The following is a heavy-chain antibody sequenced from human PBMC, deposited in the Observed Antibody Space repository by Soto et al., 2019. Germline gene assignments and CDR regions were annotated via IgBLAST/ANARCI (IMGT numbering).Heavy chain of an antibody. CDR1: GGAFNNYI. D-gene: IGHD1-26*01. Sequence: QVQLVQSGAEVKKPGSSVKVSCKASGGAFNNYIFDWVRQAPGQGLEWIGGIIPMFGTPKYAQTFQDRITISADVSTGTAYMELTSLRFDDTAIYYCARGRDQPPVGLYFDSWGEGTRVTVSS. CDR2: IIPMFGTP. J-gene: IGHJ4*02. CDR3: ARGRDQPPVGLYFDS. V-gene: IGHV1-69*01.